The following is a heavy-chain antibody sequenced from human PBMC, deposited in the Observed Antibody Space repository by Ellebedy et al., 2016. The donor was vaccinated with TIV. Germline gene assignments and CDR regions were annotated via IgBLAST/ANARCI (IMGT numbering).Heavy chain of an antibody. CDR3: ARGGGCFGDSCYYADF. CDR1: GFTFSASG. D-gene: IGHD2-21*01. J-gene: IGHJ4*02. Sequence: PGGSLRLSCAASGFTFSASGMTWARQAPGKGLEWVSGISSGGITYYADAVRGRFTISRANSKNSLYLQMNSLRAEDTAVYYCARGGGCFGDSCYYADFWGQGTLVTVSS. V-gene: IGHV3-23*01. CDR2: ISSGGIT.